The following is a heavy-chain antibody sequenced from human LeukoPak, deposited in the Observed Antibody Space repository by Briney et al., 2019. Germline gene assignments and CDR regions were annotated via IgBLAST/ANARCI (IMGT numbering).Heavy chain of an antibody. D-gene: IGHD3-22*01. CDR2: IYYSGST. J-gene: IGHJ4*02. CDR3: ARGIVVVTPEPFDY. Sequence: SETLSLTCTVSGGSISSSSYYWGWIRQPPGKGLEWIGSIYYSGSTYYNPSLKSRVTISVDTSKNQFSLKLSSVTAADTAVYYCARGIVVVTPEPFDYWGQGTLVTVSS. V-gene: IGHV4-39*01. CDR1: GGSISSSSYY.